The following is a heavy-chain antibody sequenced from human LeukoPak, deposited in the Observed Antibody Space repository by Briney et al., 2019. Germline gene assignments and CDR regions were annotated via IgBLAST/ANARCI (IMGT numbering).Heavy chain of an antibody. CDR1: GGSFSGYY. V-gene: IGHV4-34*01. J-gene: IGHJ4*02. Sequence: SETLSLTCAVYGGSFSGYYWSWIRQPPGKGLEWIGEINHSGSTNYNPSLKSRVTISVDTSKNQFSLKLSSVTAADTAAYYCARGPSSWYMVDYWGQGTLVTVSS. D-gene: IGHD6-13*01. CDR2: INHSGST. CDR3: ARGPSSWYMVDY.